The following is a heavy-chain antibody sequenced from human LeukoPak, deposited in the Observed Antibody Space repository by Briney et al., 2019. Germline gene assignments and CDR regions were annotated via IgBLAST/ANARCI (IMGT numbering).Heavy chain of an antibody. V-gene: IGHV3-23*01. J-gene: IGHJ5*02. CDR3: ARGDYLDP. CDR1: GFTFSSYA. Sequence: GGSLRLSCAASGFTFSSYAMSWVRQAPGKGLECVSAISGSGGDTKYVDSVKGRFTISRDNSKNTLYLQMNSLRAEDTAVYYCARGDYLDPWGQGTLVTVSS. CDR2: ISGSGGDT. D-gene: IGHD3-16*01.